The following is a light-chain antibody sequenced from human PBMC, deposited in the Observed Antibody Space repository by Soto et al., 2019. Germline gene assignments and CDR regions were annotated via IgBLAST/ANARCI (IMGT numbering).Light chain of an antibody. Sequence: EIVMTQSPATLSVSPGERATLSCRASQSVSSNLAWYQQKPGQAPRLLIYGASIRATGSPARFSGSGSGTEFTLTISSLQSEDFAVYYCQQYNNWPPIPFGQGTRLEIK. J-gene: IGKJ5*01. CDR1: QSVSSN. CDR2: GAS. V-gene: IGKV3D-15*01. CDR3: QQYNNWPPIP.